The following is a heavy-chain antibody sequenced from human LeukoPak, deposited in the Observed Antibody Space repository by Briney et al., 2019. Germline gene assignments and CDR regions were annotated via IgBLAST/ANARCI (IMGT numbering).Heavy chain of an antibody. CDR1: GFTFSNYG. J-gene: IGHJ5*02. CDR2: ISGSGDTT. V-gene: IGHV3-23*01. Sequence: GGSLRLSCAASGFTFSNYGMNWVRQAPGKGLEWVSGISGSGDTTYYADSVKGRFTISRDNSKNTLYVQMNSLRAEDTAVYYCALQPARRLSWFDPWGQGTLVTVSS. D-gene: IGHD2-2*01. CDR3: ALQPARRLSWFDP.